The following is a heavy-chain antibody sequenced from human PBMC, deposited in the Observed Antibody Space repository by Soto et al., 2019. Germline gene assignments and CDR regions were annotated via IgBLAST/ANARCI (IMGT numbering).Heavy chain of an antibody. V-gene: IGHV3-74*02. CDR2: ISGDGSST. D-gene: IGHD1-7*01. Sequence: VQLVESGGGVVQPGRSLRLSCAASGFTFSSYGMHWVRQSPGKGLVWVSRISGDGSSTNYADSVKGRFTISRDNAKNTVYLQIDSLRAEDTAVYYCARSLPGTYGAFDLWGQGTMVTVSS. CDR1: GFTFSSYG. CDR3: ARSLPGTYGAFDL. J-gene: IGHJ3*01.